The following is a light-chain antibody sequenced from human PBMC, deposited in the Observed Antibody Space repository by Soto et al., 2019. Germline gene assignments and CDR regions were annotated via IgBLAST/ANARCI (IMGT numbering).Light chain of an antibody. CDR2: ATS. Sequence: EIVVTQSPATLSVSPGERATLSCRASQSVGNNFAWYQQKPGQAPRLLIFATSTRATGVPARFSGSGSGTEFTLTISSLQSEDFAVYYCQQYGSSPGYTFGQGTKLEIK. CDR3: QQYGSSPGYT. CDR1: QSVGNN. J-gene: IGKJ2*01. V-gene: IGKV3-15*01.